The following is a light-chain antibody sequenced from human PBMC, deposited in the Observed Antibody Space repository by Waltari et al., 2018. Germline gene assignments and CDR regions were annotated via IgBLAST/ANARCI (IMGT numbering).Light chain of an antibody. CDR3: QQYYSIALN. V-gene: IGKV1-NL1*01. J-gene: IGKJ4*01. CDR1: QVIGNA. CDR2: AAS. Sequence: DIQMNQSPSSLSASVGDRVTITCRASQVIGNALAWYQQKPGKAPKLLFYAASRLESGVPSRFSGSGSGTDYTLTISSLQPEDFATYYCQQYYSIALNFGGGTKVEIK.